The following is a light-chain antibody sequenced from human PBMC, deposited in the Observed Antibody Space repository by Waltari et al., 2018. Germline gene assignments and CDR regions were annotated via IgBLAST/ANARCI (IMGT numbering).Light chain of an antibody. CDR1: SSNIGSNT. CDR2: RND. V-gene: IGLV1-44*01. CDR3: AAWDDSLNGLYV. Sequence: QSVLTQPPSASGAPGQRVTVSCSGSSSNIGSNTVNWYQQLPGTAPQPLIPRNDQRPSGVPERFSGSKSGTSASLAISGLQSEDEADYYCAAWDDSLNGLYVFGSGTKVTVL. J-gene: IGLJ1*01.